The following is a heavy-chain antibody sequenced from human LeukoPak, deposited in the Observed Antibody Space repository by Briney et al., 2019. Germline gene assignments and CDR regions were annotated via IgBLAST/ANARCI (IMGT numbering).Heavy chain of an antibody. CDR1: GFTFSSYA. CDR3: AKDRYQLPRVNFDN. Sequence: GGSLRLSCTASGFTFSSYAMSWVRQAPGKGLEWVSGMSGSGSSTYYADSVKGRFTISRDNSKNTLYLQMHSLRAEDTAVYYCAKDRYQLPRVNFDNWGQGTLVTVSS. CDR2: MSGSGSST. D-gene: IGHD2-2*01. V-gene: IGHV3-23*01. J-gene: IGHJ4*02.